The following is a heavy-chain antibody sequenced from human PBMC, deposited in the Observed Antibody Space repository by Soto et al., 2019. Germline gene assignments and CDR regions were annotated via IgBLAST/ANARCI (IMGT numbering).Heavy chain of an antibody. CDR1: GGSISSYY. D-gene: IGHD3-3*01. V-gene: IGHV4-59*01. Sequence: QVQLQESGPGLVKPSETLSLTCTVSGGSISSYYWSWIRQPPGKGLEWIGYIYYSGSTNYNPSLKSRVTISVDTSKNQFSLKLSSVTAADTAVYYCAREQDLRFWGFDPWGQGTLVTVSS. CDR3: AREQDLRFWGFDP. J-gene: IGHJ5*02. CDR2: IYYSGST.